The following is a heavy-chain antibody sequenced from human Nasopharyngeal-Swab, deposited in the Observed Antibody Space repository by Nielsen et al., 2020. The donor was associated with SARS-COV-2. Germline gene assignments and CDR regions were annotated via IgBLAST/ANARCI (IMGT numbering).Heavy chain of an antibody. D-gene: IGHD6-13*01. V-gene: IGHV3-11*04. CDR2: ISSSGSTI. J-gene: IGHJ6*02. Sequence: GESLKISCAASGFTFSDYYMSWIRQAPGKGLEWVSYISSSGSTIYYADSVKGRFTISRDNAKNSLYLQMNSLRGEDTAVYYCVIAGAGNNGMDVWGQGTTVTVSS. CDR1: GFTFSDYY. CDR3: VIAGAGNNGMDV.